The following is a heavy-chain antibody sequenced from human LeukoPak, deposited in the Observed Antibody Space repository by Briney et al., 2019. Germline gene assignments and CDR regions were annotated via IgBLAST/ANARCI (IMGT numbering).Heavy chain of an antibody. CDR1: GDSVSSKNGA. D-gene: IGHD6-19*01. CDR2: TYYRTKWYY. CDR3: ARGVGTSGWYTFDF. Sequence: SQTLSLTCAISGDSVSSKNGAWNWIRQSPSRGLEWLGRTYYRTKWYYDYAESVQGRITISPDTSRNQFSLQLNSVTPEDTAVYYCARGVGTSGWYTFDFCGQGTLVNVSS. J-gene: IGHJ4*02. V-gene: IGHV6-1*01.